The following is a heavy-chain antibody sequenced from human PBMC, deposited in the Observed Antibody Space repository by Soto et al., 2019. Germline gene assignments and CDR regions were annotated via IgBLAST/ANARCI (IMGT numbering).Heavy chain of an antibody. CDR1: GLTFSGHA. Sequence: HPGGSLRLSCAASGLTFSGHAMSWVRQAPGKGLEWVSAINGGGAGTYHADSVRGRFTISRDNSKNTLYLQMDSLSAEDTAIYYCARRHETSLCFDFWGQGAPVTVSS. CDR3: ARRHETSLCFDF. CDR2: INGGGAGT. V-gene: IGHV3-23*01. D-gene: IGHD1-1*01. J-gene: IGHJ4*02.